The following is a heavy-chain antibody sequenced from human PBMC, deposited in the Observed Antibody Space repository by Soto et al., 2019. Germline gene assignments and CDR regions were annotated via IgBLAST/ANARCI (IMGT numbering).Heavy chain of an antibody. Sequence: QVTLKESGPVLLKPTETLTLTCTVSGFSLRNAKMGVSWIRQPPGKALEWLAQVFSNGEKSYSTSLKTRLTISKDTFKSQVVLTMTTVGPLDTATYYCARFHDYGLSSWGQGTLVNVSS. J-gene: IGHJ4*02. CDR3: ARFHDYGLSS. CDR1: GFSLRNAKMG. V-gene: IGHV2-26*01. CDR2: VFSNGEK. D-gene: IGHD4-17*01.